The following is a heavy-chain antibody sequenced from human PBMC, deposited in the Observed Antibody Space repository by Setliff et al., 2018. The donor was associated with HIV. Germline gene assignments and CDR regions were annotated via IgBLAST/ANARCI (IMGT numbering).Heavy chain of an antibody. Sequence: ASVKVSCKASGYKFTGHHIQWMRQAPGQGLEWMGWINPKSGDTKYGQSFQGRVTMTRDTSISTAYMNLSGLRSNDTAVYYCTRGTAVADTNTQPFKYWGQGALVTVSS. D-gene: IGHD6-19*01. CDR3: TRGTAVADTNTQPFKY. V-gene: IGHV1-2*02. CDR2: INPKSGDT. CDR1: GYKFTGHH. J-gene: IGHJ4*02.